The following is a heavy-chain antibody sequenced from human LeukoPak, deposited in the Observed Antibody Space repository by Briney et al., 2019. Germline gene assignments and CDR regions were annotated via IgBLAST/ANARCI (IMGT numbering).Heavy chain of an antibody. V-gene: IGHV3-23*01. CDR1: GFTFSNYA. D-gene: IGHD2-2*01. CDR2: ISGSGGST. J-gene: IGHJ6*02. CDR3: ARSLYGTRLYYYYGMDV. Sequence: GGSLRLSCAASGFTFSNYAMSWVRQAPGKGLEWVSGISGSGGSTYYADSVKGRFTISRDNSKNTLYLQMNSLRAEDTAVYYCARSLYGTRLYYYYGMDVWGQGTTVTVSS.